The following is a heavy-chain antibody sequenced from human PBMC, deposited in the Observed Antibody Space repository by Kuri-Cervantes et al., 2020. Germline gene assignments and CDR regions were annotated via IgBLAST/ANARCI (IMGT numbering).Heavy chain of an antibody. D-gene: IGHD3-3*01. CDR2: IYSSGST. V-gene: IGHV4-4*07. Sequence: SETLSLTCTVFGDSINSYYWNWIRQSAGKGLEWIGRIYSSGSTKYNHALKNRVTISVDKSKNQFSLKLSSVTAADTAVYYCARDVGRVLRFLEVVWGQGTMVTVSS. J-gene: IGHJ3*01. CDR3: ARDVGRVLRFLEVV. CDR1: GDSINSYY.